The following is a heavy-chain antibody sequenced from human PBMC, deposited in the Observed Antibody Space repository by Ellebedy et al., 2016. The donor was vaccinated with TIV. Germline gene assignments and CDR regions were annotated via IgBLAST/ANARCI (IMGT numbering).Heavy chain of an antibody. V-gene: IGHV3-23*01. Sequence: PGGSLRLSCVGSGFPFNTYAMSWVRQAPGKGLEWVSTVGGGVEQFYGESVKGRFTISRDNSKTTLYLQMNRLRVEDTAVYFCVKDGPLAYGYPYYFDDWGQGTLVTVSS. D-gene: IGHD5-18*01. J-gene: IGHJ4*02. CDR3: VKDGPLAYGYPYYFDD. CDR2: VGGGVEQ. CDR1: GFPFNTYA.